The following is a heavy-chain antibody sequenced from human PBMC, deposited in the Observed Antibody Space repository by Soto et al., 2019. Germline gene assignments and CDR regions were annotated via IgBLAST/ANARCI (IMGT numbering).Heavy chain of an antibody. Sequence: SETLSLTCTVSGGSISSSSYYWGWIRQPPGKGLEWIGSIYYSGSTYYNPSLKSRVTISVDASKNQFSLKLSSVTAADTAVYYCARHSNRWLVRHFDYWGQGTLVTVS. J-gene: IGHJ4*02. CDR2: IYYSGST. CDR3: ARHSNRWLVRHFDY. CDR1: GGSISSSSYY. D-gene: IGHD6-19*01. V-gene: IGHV4-39*01.